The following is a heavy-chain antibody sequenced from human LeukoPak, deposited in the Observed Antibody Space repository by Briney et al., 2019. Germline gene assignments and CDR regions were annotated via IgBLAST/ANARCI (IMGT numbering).Heavy chain of an antibody. D-gene: IGHD3-22*01. CDR2: ISSSSSYI. V-gene: IGHV3-21*01. J-gene: IGHJ4*02. CDR3: AREYYYDSSGYYYNY. Sequence: GGSLRLSCAASGFTFSSYTMNWVRQAPGKGLEWVSSISSSSSYIYYADSVKGRFTISRDNAKNSLYLQMNSLRAEDTAIYYCAREYYYDSSGYYYNYWGQGTLVTVSS. CDR1: GFTFSSYT.